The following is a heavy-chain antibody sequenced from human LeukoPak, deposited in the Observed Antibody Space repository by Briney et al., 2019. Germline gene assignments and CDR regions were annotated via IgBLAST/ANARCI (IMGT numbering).Heavy chain of an antibody. CDR2: ISYDGSNK. Sequence: GRSLRLSCAASGFTFSSYAMHWVRQAPGKGLEWVAVISYDGSNKYYADSVKGRFTISRDNAKNSLYLQMNSLRAEDTALYYCAKDTGQWLRSQYYFDYWGQGTLVTVSS. J-gene: IGHJ4*02. CDR1: GFTFSSYA. V-gene: IGHV3-30-3*01. CDR3: AKDTGQWLRSQYYFDY. D-gene: IGHD5-12*01.